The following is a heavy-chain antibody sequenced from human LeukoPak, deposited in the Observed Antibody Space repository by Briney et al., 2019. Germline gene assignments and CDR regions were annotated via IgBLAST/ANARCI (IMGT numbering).Heavy chain of an antibody. Sequence: PSETLSLTCTVSGGSISSGGYYWSWIRQHPGKGLEWIGYIYYSGSTYYNPSLKSRVTISVDTSKNQFSLKLSSVTAADTAVYYCARESRFGGYGMDVWGQGTTVTVSS. CDR3: ARESRFGGYGMDV. D-gene: IGHD3-10*01. CDR2: IYYSGST. CDR1: GGSISSGGYY. V-gene: IGHV4-31*03. J-gene: IGHJ6*02.